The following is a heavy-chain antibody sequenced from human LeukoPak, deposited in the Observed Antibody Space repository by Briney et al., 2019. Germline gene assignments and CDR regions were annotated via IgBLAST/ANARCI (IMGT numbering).Heavy chain of an antibody. CDR2: IYSGGAI. V-gene: IGHV3-53*01. D-gene: IGHD3-22*01. CDR3: ARVSPYSPHYHDSSGYCLDY. Sequence: PGGSLRLSCAGSGFTVSSDYMSWVRQAPGKGLEWVSVIYSGGAINYADSVRGRFTISRDNSKNTLFLQMNSLRAEDTAVYYCARVSPYSPHYHDSSGYCLDYWGQGTLVTVSS. CDR1: GFTVSSDY. J-gene: IGHJ4*02.